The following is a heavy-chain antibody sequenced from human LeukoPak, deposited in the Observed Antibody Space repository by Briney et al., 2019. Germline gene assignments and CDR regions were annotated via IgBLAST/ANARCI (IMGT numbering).Heavy chain of an antibody. Sequence: GGSLRLSCAASGFTFSSYWMSWVRQAPGKGLEWVANIKQDGSEKYYVDSVKGRFTISRDNAKNSLYLQMNSLRAEDTAVYYCARDLWYFDWTNQFDYWGQGTLVTVSS. CDR3: ARDLWYFDWTNQFDY. J-gene: IGHJ4*02. CDR2: IKQDGSEK. D-gene: IGHD3-9*01. CDR1: GFTFSSYW. V-gene: IGHV3-7*01.